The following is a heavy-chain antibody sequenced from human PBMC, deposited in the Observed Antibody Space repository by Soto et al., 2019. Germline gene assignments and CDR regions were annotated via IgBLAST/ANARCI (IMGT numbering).Heavy chain of an antibody. CDR2: LNAGNGNT. Sequence: QVQLVQSGAGVKKPGASVKVSCKASGYTFTNYAIHWVRQAPGQRLDWMGWLNAGNGNTKYSQKFQGRVTFTWDTSESTAYMELSSLSSEDTAVYYCARLAAAAADYWGQGTLVTVSS. V-gene: IGHV1-3*01. D-gene: IGHD6-13*01. CDR3: ARLAAAAADY. J-gene: IGHJ4*02. CDR1: GYTFTNYA.